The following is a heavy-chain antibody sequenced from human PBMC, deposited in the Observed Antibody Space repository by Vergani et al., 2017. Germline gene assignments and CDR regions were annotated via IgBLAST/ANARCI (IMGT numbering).Heavy chain of an antibody. CDR3: AGVPRSGGSCPDY. CDR1: GFTFSSYE. Sequence: VQLVESGGGVVQPGRSLRLSCAASGFTFSSYEMNWVRQAPGKGLEWVSYISSSGSTIYYADSVEGRFTISRDNAKNSLYLQMNSLRAEDTAVYFCAGVPRSGGSCPDYWGQGTLVTVSS. V-gene: IGHV3-48*03. J-gene: IGHJ4*02. CDR2: ISSSGSTI. D-gene: IGHD2-15*01.